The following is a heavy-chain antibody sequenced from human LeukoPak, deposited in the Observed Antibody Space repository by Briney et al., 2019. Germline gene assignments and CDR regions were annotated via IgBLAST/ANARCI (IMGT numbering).Heavy chain of an antibody. Sequence: SETLSLTCTVSGGSISSYYWSWIRQPPGKGLEWIGYIYYSGSTNYNPSLKSRVTISVDTSKNQFSLKLSSVTAADTAVYYCARRNGSGSLDYWGQGTLVTVSS. CDR2: IYYSGST. J-gene: IGHJ4*02. V-gene: IGHV4-59*01. D-gene: IGHD3-10*01. CDR1: GGSISSYY. CDR3: ARRNGSGSLDY.